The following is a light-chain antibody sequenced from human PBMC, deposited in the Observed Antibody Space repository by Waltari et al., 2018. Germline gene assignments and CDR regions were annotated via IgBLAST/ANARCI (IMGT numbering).Light chain of an antibody. J-gene: IGLJ2*01. Sequence: SYELTQPPSVSVSPGQTPRITCSGDALPKKQAYWYQQKSGQAPVLVIYEDSKRPTGIPERISGSSSGTMATLTISGAQVEDEADYYCYSTDSSGNHRGVFGGGTKLTVL. CDR1: ALPKKQ. CDR3: YSTDSSGNHRGV. CDR2: EDS. V-gene: IGLV3-10*01.